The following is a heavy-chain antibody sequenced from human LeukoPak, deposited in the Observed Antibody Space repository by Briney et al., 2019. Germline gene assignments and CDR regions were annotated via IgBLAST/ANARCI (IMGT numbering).Heavy chain of an antibody. J-gene: IGHJ4*02. CDR2: IKHDGGEK. D-gene: IGHD3-22*01. V-gene: IGHV3-7*01. Sequence: GGSLRLSWAASGFTFSNFWMSWVRQAPGKGLEWVANIKHDGGEKYYVDSVKGRFTVSRDNAKNSLYLQMNALRAEDTAVYYCAKTYYYDVGNYWGQGTLVTVSS. CDR3: AKTYYYDVGNY. CDR1: GFTFSNFW.